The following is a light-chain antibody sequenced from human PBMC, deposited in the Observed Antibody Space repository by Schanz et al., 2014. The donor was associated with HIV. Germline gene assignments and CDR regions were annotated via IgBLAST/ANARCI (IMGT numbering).Light chain of an antibody. CDR3: SSFAGSNIPWV. V-gene: IGLV2-8*01. J-gene: IGLJ3*02. Sequence: QSVLTQPASVSGSPGQSITISCTGTSSDVGGYNYVSWYQQHPGKAPKVIIYDVGKRPSGVPDRFSGSKSGNAASLTVSGLQPEDEADYYCSSFAGSNIPWVFGGGTKLTVL. CDR2: DVG. CDR1: SSDVGGYNY.